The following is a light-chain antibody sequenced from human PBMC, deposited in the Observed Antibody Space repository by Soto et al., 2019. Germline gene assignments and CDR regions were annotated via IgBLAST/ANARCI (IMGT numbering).Light chain of an antibody. J-gene: IGLJ1*01. CDR2: YDN. CDR1: NSNIGSNT. Sequence: HSALAQPPSASGTPGQRVTISCPGSNSNIGSNTVNWYQQLPGTAPKLLIYYDNLRPSGVPDRISGSKSGTSASLAISGLQSDDEADYYCAAWDDSLNGRVFGTGTKVTVL. V-gene: IGLV1-44*01. CDR3: AAWDDSLNGRV.